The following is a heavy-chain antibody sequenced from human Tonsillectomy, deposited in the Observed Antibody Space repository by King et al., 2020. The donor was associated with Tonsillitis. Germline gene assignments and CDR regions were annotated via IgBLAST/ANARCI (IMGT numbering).Heavy chain of an antibody. D-gene: IGHD1-26*01. V-gene: IGHV3-33*08. J-gene: IGHJ4*02. CDR3: ARDPPSIVGASPY. Sequence: VQLVESGGGVVQPGRSLRLSCAASGFTFSSFGMHWVRQAPGKGLEWVAVIWYAGSNKYYADSVKGRFHISRDNSKNTLYLQMNILRAEDTAVYYCARDPPSIVGASPYWGQGTLVTVSS. CDR1: GFTFSSFG. CDR2: IWYAGSNK.